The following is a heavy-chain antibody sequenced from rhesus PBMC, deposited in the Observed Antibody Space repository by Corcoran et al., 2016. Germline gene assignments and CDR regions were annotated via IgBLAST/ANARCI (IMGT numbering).Heavy chain of an antibody. CDR2: INGDRRKT. V-gene: IGHV4-80*01. CDR1: GASFTTDA. J-gene: IGHJ4*01. D-gene: IGHD2-21*01. Sequence: QVQLQESGPGLVTPSETLSLPCTVSGASFTTDAWSWVRPSPGNGLEWLGEINGDRRKTNSHPSCKSRITISKDASKNQCSLNHNCVTAADTAMYYCTRAPSGWGAAYWGQGVLVTVSS. CDR3: TRAPSGWGAAY.